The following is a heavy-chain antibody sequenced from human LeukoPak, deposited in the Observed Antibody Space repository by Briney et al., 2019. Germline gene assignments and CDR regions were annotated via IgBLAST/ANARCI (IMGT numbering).Heavy chain of an antibody. V-gene: IGHV3-23*01. CDR3: ARTIWFGDQSRPRPSRFDS. J-gene: IGHJ5*01. Sequence: GGFLRLSCAASGFTFSTYAMSWVRQAPGKVLEWVSIISGPAISTYYADSVKGRFTISRDNSKNTLFMQMSSLRAVDTAIYYCARTIWFGDQSRPRPSRFDSWGQGTLVTVSS. D-gene: IGHD3-10*01. CDR2: ISGPAIST. CDR1: GFTFSTYA.